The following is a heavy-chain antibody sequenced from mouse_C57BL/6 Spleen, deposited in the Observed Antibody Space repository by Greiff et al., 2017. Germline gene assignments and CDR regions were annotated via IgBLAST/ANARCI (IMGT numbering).Heavy chain of an antibody. J-gene: IGHJ3*01. CDR1: GFTFSSYT. D-gene: IGHD2-5*01. V-gene: IGHV5-9*01. CDR2: ISGGGGNT. Sequence: EVMLVESGGGLVKPGGSLKLSCAASGFTFSSYTMSWVRQTPEKRLEWVATISGGGGNTYYPDSVKGRFTISRANAKNTLYLQMSSLRSEDTALYYCARPYYSNYGGFAYWGQGTLVTVSA. CDR3: ARPYYSNYGGFAY.